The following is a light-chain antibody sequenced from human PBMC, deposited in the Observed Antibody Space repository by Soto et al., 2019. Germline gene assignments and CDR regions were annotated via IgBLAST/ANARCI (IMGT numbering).Light chain of an antibody. CDR2: DAS. J-gene: IGKJ5*01. Sequence: EIVLTQSPATLSLSPGERATLSCRASQSVSNYLAWYQQKPGQPPRLLIYDASNRATGIPVRFSGSGSGTDFTLTISSLEPEDFAVYCCQQRSNWPPITFGQGTRLDIK. V-gene: IGKV3-11*01. CDR1: QSVSNY. CDR3: QQRSNWPPIT.